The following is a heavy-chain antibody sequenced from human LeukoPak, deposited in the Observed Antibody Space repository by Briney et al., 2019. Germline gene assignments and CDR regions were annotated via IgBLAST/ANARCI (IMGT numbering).Heavy chain of an antibody. CDR1: GFTVSSNY. V-gene: IGHV3-53*01. D-gene: IGHD5-24*01. CDR2: VSSGGST. CDR3: ARVVPRQYYFDY. J-gene: IGHJ4*02. Sequence: AGGSLRLSCAASGFTVSSNYMNWVRQAPGKGVEWVSVVSSGGSTYYADSVKGRFTISRDNSKNTLYLQMNSLRAEDTAVYYRARVVPRQYYFDYWGQGTLVTVSS.